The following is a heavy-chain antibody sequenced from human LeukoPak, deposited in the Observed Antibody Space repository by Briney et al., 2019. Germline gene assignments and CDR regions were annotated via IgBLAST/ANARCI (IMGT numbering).Heavy chain of an antibody. CDR1: GYSISSGYY. J-gene: IGHJ3*02. D-gene: IGHD2-2*01. Sequence: SETLSLTCAVSGYSISSGYYWGWIRQPPGKGLEWIGSIYHSGSTYYNPSLKSRVTISVDTSKNQFSLKLSSVTAADTAVYYCARAPTSSTSSSSPFDIWGQGTMVTVSS. CDR3: ARAPTSSTSSSSPFDI. V-gene: IGHV4-38-2*01. CDR2: IYHSGST.